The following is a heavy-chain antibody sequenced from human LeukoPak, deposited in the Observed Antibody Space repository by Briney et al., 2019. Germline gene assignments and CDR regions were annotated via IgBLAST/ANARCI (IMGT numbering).Heavy chain of an antibody. Sequence: SETLSLTCTVSGGSISSSSYYWGWIRQPPGKGLEWIGSIYYSGSTYYNPSPKSRVTISVDTSKNQFSLKLSSVAAADTAAYYCARGNLAAAGPTHWGQGTLVTVSS. CDR1: GGSISSSSYY. D-gene: IGHD6-13*01. CDR3: ARGNLAAAGPTH. V-gene: IGHV4-39*01. CDR2: IYYSGST. J-gene: IGHJ4*02.